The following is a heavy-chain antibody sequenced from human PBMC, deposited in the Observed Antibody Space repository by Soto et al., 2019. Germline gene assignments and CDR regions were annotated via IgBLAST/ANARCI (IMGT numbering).Heavy chain of an antibody. J-gene: IGHJ6*02. Sequence: ASVKVSCKASGYTFTSYDINWVRQATGQGLEWMGWMNPNSGNTGYAQKFQGRVTMTRNTSISTAYMELSSLRSEDTAVYYCARGTITMVRGLADYYYYYGMDVWGQGTTVTVSS. CDR3: ARGTITMVRGLADYYYYYGMDV. D-gene: IGHD3-10*01. CDR1: GYTFTSYD. V-gene: IGHV1-8*01. CDR2: MNPNSGNT.